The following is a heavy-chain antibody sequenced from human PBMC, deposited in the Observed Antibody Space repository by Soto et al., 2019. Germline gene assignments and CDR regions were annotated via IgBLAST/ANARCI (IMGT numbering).Heavy chain of an antibody. CDR3: ARVLAGAFNT. V-gene: IGHV4-59*01. CDR1: GGSISSCY. CDR2: IYNSGST. J-gene: IGHJ3*02. Sequence: QVQLQESGPGLVKPSETLSLTCTVSGGSISSCYWIWIRQPPGKGLEWIGYIYNSGSTNYNPSLKARVTISVDTSKNQYSLTLRSVTAAAPAVYYRARVLAGAFNTGGQGTMVNASS.